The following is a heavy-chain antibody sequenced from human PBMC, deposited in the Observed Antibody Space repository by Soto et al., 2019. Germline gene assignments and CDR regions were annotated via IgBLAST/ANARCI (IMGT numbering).Heavy chain of an antibody. Sequence: ASVKVSCKASGGTFSSLAISWVRQAPGQGLEWMGGLVPVFGTANYAQKFQGRVTITADTSTSTSYMELGSLRSEDTAVYYCARSPGVFDYWGQGTLVTSPQ. CDR3: ARSPGVFDY. D-gene: IGHD3-10*01. CDR1: GGTFSSLA. V-gene: IGHV1-69*06. J-gene: IGHJ4*02. CDR2: LVPVFGTA.